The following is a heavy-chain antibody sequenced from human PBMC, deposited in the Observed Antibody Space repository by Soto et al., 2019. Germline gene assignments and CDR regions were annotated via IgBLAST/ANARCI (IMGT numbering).Heavy chain of an antibody. CDR2: IYYSGST. Sequence: QLQLQESGPGLVKPSETLSLTCTVPGGSISSSSYYWGWIRQPPGKGLEWIGSIYYSGSTYYNPSLKSRVTISVDTSKNQFSLKLSSVTAADTAVYYCARGGVYDFWSGTTGGFDPWGQGTLVTVSS. J-gene: IGHJ5*02. CDR3: ARGGVYDFWSGTTGGFDP. D-gene: IGHD3-3*01. V-gene: IGHV4-39*01. CDR1: GGSISSSSYY.